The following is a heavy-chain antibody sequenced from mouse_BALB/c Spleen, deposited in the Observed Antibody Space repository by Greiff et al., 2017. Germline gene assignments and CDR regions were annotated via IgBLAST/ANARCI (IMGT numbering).Heavy chain of an antibody. Sequence: VQLHQSGAELVRPGVSVKISCKGSGYTFTDYAMHWVKQSHAKSLEWIGVISTYYGDASYNQKFKGKATMTVDKSSSTAYMELARLTSEDSAIYYCARGNSVVADYYAMDYGGQGTSVTGSS. J-gene: IGHJ4*01. CDR1: GYTFTDYA. CDR2: ISTYYGDA. D-gene: IGHD1-1*01. CDR3: ARGNSVVADYYAMDY. V-gene: IGHV1S137*01.